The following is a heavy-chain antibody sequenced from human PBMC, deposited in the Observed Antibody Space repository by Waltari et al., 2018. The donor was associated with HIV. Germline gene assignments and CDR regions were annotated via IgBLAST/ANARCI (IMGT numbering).Heavy chain of an antibody. CDR3: ARGGYTDGDDY. J-gene: IGHJ4*02. D-gene: IGHD1-1*01. V-gene: IGHV1-8*01. CDR2: MSRSRGKP. Sequence: QVLLVQSGAEVKKPGASVKVSCKASGYPFTSYDINWVRQATGHGLEWMGWMSRSRGKPGYSRKFQGRIAITRTTTISTAYMELSSLRSDDTAVYYCARGGYTDGDDYWGQGTLVTVSS. CDR1: GYPFTSYD.